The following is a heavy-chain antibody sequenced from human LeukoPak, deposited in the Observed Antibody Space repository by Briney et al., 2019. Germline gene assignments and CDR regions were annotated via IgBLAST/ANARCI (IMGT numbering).Heavy chain of an antibody. D-gene: IGHD4-23*01. CDR1: GFTFSSNW. CDR3: TSARYGGNSDY. V-gene: IGHV3-74*01. J-gene: IGHJ4*02. CDR2: IASDGSST. Sequence: GGSLRLSCADSGFTFSSNWVHWVSQARGKGLVWVSRIASDGSSTDYADSVRGRFTISRDNAKNTLYLQMNSLRAEDTAVYYCTSARYGGNSDYWGQGTLVTVSS.